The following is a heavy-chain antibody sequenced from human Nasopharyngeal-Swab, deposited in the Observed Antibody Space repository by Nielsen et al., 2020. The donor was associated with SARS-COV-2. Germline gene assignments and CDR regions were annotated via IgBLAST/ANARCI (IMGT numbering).Heavy chain of an antibody. CDR1: GGFFSGYQ. V-gene: IGHV4-34*01. CDR2: INHSGSS. Sequence: LRPSCAVYGGFFSGYQWSWIRQSPGQGLEWIGEINHSGSSNTNPSLKNRFSISVDTSKNQFSLKLNSVTAADTAVYYCARDRTFYGARSNSYHGMDVWGQGTTVIVSS. J-gene: IGHJ6*02. CDR3: ARDRTFYGARSNSYHGMDV. D-gene: IGHD4-17*01.